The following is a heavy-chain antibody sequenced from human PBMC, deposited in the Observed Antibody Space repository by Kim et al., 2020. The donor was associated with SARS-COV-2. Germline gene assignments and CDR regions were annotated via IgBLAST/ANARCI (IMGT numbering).Heavy chain of an antibody. CDR3: AFGGIQLWVLDY. V-gene: IGHV4-31*03. J-gene: IGHJ4*02. D-gene: IGHD5-18*01. CDR2: IYYSGST. CDR1: GGSISSGGYY. Sequence: SETLSLTCTVSGGSISSGGYYWSWIRQHPGKGLEWIGYIYYSGSTYYNPSLKSRVTISVDTSKNQFSLKLSSVTAADTAVYYCAFGGIQLWVLDYWGQGTLVTVSS.